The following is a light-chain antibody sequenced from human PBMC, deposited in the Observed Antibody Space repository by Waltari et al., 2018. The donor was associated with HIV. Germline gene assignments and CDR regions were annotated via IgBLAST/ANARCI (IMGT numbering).Light chain of an antibody. CDR3: QQSHSNPIT. V-gene: IGKV1-39*01. CDR1: REIGKF. Sequence: DIHMTQSPYSLSANVGDRVFITCRASREIGKFLFWYQKTPGSAPKLLTVDSFKLHSGTPSRFVASGSGTDFSLTITNVQPEDFGTFYCQQSHSNPITFGQGTRLDFK. CDR2: DSF. J-gene: IGKJ5*01.